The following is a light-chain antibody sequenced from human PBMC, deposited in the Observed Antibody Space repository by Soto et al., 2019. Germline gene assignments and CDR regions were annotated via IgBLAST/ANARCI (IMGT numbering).Light chain of an antibody. CDR1: QSISSW. Sequence: DIQMTQSPSTLSASVGDRVTITCRANQSISSWLAWYQQKPGKAPKLLIYKASSLETGVPSRFSGSGSGTEFTLPSISLQPDDFATYYGQKYNSYSETFGQVTKVEIK. V-gene: IGKV1-5*03. J-gene: IGKJ1*01. CDR2: KAS. CDR3: QKYNSYSET.